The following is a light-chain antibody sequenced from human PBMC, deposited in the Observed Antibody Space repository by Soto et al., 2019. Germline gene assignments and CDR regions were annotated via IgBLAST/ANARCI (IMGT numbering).Light chain of an antibody. CDR3: VAWDVSLNGPV. Sequence: QLVLTQPPSASETPGQRVTISCSGSSSNIGSEYVYWYQQLPGTAPKLLMYRNTQRPSGVPDRFSGSKSGTSASLAISGLRSEDEADYYCVAWDVSLNGPVFGGGTKLTVL. V-gene: IGLV1-47*01. CDR1: SSNIGSEY. J-gene: IGLJ3*02. CDR2: RNT.